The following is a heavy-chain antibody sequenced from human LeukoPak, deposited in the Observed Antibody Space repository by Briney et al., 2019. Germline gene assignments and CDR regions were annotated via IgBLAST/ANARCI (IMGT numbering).Heavy chain of an antibody. V-gene: IGHV4-59*01. J-gene: IGHJ4*02. CDR3: ARFAPGQWLVDY. D-gene: IGHD6-19*01. CDR1: GGSISSYY. CDR2: IYYSGST. Sequence: SETLSLTCTVSGGSISSYYWSWIRQPPGKGLEWIGYIYYSGSTNYNPSLKSRVTISVDTSKSQFSLKLSSVTAADTAVYYCARFAPGQWLVDYWGQGTLVTVSS.